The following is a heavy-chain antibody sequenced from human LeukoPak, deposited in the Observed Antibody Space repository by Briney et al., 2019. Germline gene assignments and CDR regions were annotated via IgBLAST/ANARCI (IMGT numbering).Heavy chain of an antibody. CDR2: INHSGST. CDR3: ARGPNWNDFDY. CDR1: GGSFSGYY. Sequence: SETLSLTCAVYGGSFSGYYWSWIRQPPGKGLEWIGEINHSGSTTYNPSLKSRVTISIDTSKSQFSLKLSSVTAADTAVYYCARGPNWNDFDYWGQGTLVTVSS. D-gene: IGHD1-1*01. J-gene: IGHJ4*02. V-gene: IGHV4-34*01.